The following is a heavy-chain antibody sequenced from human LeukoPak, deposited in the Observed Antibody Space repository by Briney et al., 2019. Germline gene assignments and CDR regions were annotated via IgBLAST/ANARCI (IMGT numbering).Heavy chain of an antibody. CDR1: GYTFTGYY. D-gene: IGHD3-3*01. J-gene: IGHJ5*02. CDR2: INPNSGGT. Sequence: ASVKVSCKASGYTFTGYYMHWVRQAPGQGLEWMGWINPNSGGTNYAQKFQGRVTITADKSTSTAYMELSSLRSEDTAVYYCASGTNYDFWSGSPYNWFDPWGQGTLVTVSS. CDR3: ASGTNYDFWSGSPYNWFDP. V-gene: IGHV1-2*02.